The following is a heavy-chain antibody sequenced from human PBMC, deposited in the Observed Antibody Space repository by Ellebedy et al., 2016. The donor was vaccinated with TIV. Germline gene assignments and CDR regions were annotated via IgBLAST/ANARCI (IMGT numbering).Heavy chain of an antibody. Sequence: ASVKVSCKASGYTFTSYYMYWVRQAPGQGLEWMGIINSSGGSSNYAQKFQGRVTMTRDTSTSTVYMELSSLRSEDTAVYYCARGDKYYYDSSGYYYTYWGQGTLVTVSS. J-gene: IGHJ4*02. D-gene: IGHD3-22*01. V-gene: IGHV1-46*01. CDR3: ARGDKYYYDSSGYYYTY. CDR2: INSSGGSS. CDR1: GYTFTSYY.